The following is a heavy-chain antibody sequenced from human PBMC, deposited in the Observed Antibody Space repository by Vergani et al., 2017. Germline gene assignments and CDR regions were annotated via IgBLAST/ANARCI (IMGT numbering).Heavy chain of an antibody. CDR1: GYTFTGYY. V-gene: IGHV1-2*02. J-gene: IGHJ6*02. CDR3: ARVPAAMLNYYYYGMDV. Sequence: QVQLVQSGAEVKKPGASVKVSCKASGYTFTGYYMLWVRQAPGQGLEWMGWINPNSGGTNYAQKFQGRVTMTRDTSISTAYMELSRLRSDDTAVYYCARVPAAMLNYYYYGMDVWGQGTTVTVSS. CDR2: INPNSGGT. D-gene: IGHD2-2*01.